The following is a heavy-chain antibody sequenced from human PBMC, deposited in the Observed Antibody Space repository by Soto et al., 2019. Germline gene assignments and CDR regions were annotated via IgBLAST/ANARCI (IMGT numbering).Heavy chain of an antibody. V-gene: IGHV3-53*01. CDR1: GVTVSSNY. D-gene: IGHD6-13*01. Sequence: GGSLRLSCAASGVTVSSNYMSLIRQAPGKGLDWVSVIYSGGGTDYADSVRGRFSISRDNSKNTLYLEMNSLRVEDTAVYYCATDPRYSSSWYGYFFGLDVWGQGTTVTVSS. CDR2: IYSGGGT. CDR3: ATDPRYSSSWYGYFFGLDV. J-gene: IGHJ6*02.